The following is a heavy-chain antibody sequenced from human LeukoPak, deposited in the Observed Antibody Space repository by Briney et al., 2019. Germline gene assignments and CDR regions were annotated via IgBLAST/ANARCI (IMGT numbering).Heavy chain of an antibody. CDR2: IYYSGST. Sequence: SETLSLTYTVSGGSISSHYWSWIRQPPGKGLEWIGYIYYSGSTNYNPSLKSRVTISVDTSKNQFSLKLSSVTAADTAVYYCARGQDWYSGSYYYFDYWGQGTLVTVSS. J-gene: IGHJ4*02. V-gene: IGHV4-59*11. CDR1: GGSISSHY. CDR3: ARGQDWYSGSYYYFDY. D-gene: IGHD1-26*01.